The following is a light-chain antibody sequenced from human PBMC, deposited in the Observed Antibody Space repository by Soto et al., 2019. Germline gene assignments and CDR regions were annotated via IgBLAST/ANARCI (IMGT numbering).Light chain of an antibody. CDR3: QQYNDWPRT. CDR2: DAS. V-gene: IGKV3-11*01. CDR1: QSVSSY. J-gene: IGKJ1*01. Sequence: EIVLTQSPATLSLSTGERATLSCRASQSVSSYFAWYQQKPGQAPRLLIYDASNRATGIPARFSGSGSGTEFTLTISSLQSEDFAVYYCQQYNDWPRTFGQGTKVDI.